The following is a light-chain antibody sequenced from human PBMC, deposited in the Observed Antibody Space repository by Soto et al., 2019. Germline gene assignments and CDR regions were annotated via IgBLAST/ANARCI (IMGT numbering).Light chain of an antibody. CDR3: QQYYSPWT. CDR2: WAS. Sequence: DIAMTQSPDSLAVSLGERATINCKSSQSVLHSSNNKNYLAWYQQKPGQPPKLLIYWASTRESGVPDRFSGSGSGTDFTLSISSLQAEDVAVYYCQQYYSPWTFGQGTRVEI. J-gene: IGKJ1*01. CDR1: QSVLHSSNNKNY. V-gene: IGKV4-1*01.